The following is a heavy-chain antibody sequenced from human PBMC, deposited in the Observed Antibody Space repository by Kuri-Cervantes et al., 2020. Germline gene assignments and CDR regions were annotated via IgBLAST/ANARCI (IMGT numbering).Heavy chain of an antibody. J-gene: IGHJ6*02. CDR2: ISSSSSYI. CDR3: ARVGDDYYYGMDV. CDR1: GFTFSSYA. V-gene: IGHV3-21*01. Sequence: GESLKISCAASGFTFSSYAMHWVRQAPGKGLEWVSSISSSSSYIYYADSVKGRFTISRDNAKNSLYLQMNSLRAEDTAVYYCARVGDDYYYGMDVWGQGTTVTVSS. D-gene: IGHD2-15*01.